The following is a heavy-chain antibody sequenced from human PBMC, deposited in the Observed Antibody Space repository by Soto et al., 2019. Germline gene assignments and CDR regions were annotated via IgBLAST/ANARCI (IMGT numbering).Heavy chain of an antibody. Sequence: SETLSLTCTVSGGSISSSSYYWGWIRQPPGKGLEWIGSIYYSGSTNYNPSLNSRVTISVDTSKNQFSLKLSSVTAADTAVYYCARRYGGNFDYWGQGTLVTVSS. D-gene: IGHD1-26*01. V-gene: IGHV4-39*07. CDR3: ARRYGGNFDY. CDR2: IYYSGST. CDR1: GGSISSSSYY. J-gene: IGHJ4*02.